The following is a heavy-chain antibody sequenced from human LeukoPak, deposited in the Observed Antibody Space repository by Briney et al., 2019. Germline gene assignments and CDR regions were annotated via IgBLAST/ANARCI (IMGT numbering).Heavy chain of an antibody. CDR2: TYYRSKWCN. J-gene: IGHJ3*02. CDR3: ARVYNWNPAGAFDI. V-gene: IGHV6-1*01. CDR1: GDSVSSNIAS. Sequence: SQTLSLTCAISGDSVSSNIASWNWIRQSPSRGLEWLGRTYYRSKWCNDYAVSVKSRITINPDTSKNQFSLQLNSVTPEDTAVYYCARVYNWNPAGAFDIWGQGTVVTVSS. D-gene: IGHD1-1*01.